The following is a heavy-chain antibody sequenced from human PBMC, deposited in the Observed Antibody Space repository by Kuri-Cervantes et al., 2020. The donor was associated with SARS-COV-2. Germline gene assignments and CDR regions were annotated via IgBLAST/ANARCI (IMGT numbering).Heavy chain of an antibody. CDR1: GYSFTSYW. V-gene: IGHV5-51*01. CDR3: ATHHWGSLWFAFDI. D-gene: IGHD7-27*01. J-gene: IGHJ3*02. CDR2: IYPGDSDT. Sequence: KVSCKGSGYSFTSYWIGWVRQMPGKGLEWMGIIYPGDSDTRYSPSFQGQVTISADKSTTTAYLQWSSLKASDTAMYYCATHHWGSLWFAFDIWGQGTMVTVSS.